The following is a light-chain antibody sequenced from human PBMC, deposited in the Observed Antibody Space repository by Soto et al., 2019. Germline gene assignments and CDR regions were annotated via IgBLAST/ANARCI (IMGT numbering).Light chain of an antibody. CDR2: GAS. CDR3: QQYNNWPPIT. J-gene: IGKJ5*01. Sequence: EIVFTQSPGTLSLSPGERATLSCRARQSVSSSYLAWYQQKPGQAPRLLIYGASSRATGIPYRFSGSGSGTDFTLTISSLQSEDFAVYYCQQYNNWPPITFGQGTRLEIK. CDR1: QSVSSSY. V-gene: IGKV3-20*01.